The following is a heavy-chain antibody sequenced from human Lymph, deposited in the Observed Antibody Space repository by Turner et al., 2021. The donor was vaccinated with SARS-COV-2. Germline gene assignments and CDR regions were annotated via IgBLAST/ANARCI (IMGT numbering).Heavy chain of an antibody. CDR3: ARDVLKKEAADTSDNWFDL. CDR1: GFTFSSYA. D-gene: IGHD6-25*01. J-gene: IGHJ5*02. V-gene: IGHV3-30-3*01. Sequence: QVQLVESGGGVVQPGRSLRLSCAASGFTFSSYAMHWVRQAPGKGLEWVAVISYDGSNKYYADSVKGRFTISRDNSKNTLYLQMNSLRAEDTAVYYCARDVLKKEAADTSDNWFDLWGQGTLVTVSS. CDR2: ISYDGSNK.